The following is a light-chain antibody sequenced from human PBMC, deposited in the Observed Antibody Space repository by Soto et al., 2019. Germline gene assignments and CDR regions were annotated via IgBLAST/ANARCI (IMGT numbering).Light chain of an antibody. V-gene: IGKV3-20*01. Sequence: ENVLTQPPGTLSLSPGERATLSCRASQTVRNNYLAWYQQKPGQAPRLXXFGTSSRANDIPDRFSGSGSGTDLTLTISGLEPEDFAVYVCQQYGSSPMITFGQGTRLEIK. CDR3: QQYGSSPMIT. J-gene: IGKJ5*01. CDR2: GTS. CDR1: QTVRNNY.